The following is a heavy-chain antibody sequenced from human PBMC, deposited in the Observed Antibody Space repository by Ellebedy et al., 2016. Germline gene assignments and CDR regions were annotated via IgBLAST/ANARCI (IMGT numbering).Heavy chain of an antibody. J-gene: IGHJ6*02. V-gene: IGHV1-3*01. CDR1: GYTFTSYA. CDR3: ARDQYCSSTSCYTYYYYGMDV. CDR2: INAGNGNT. Sequence: ASLKVSCXASGYTFTSYAMHWVRQAPGQRREWMGWINAGNGNTKYSQKFQGRVTITRDTSASTAYMELSSLRSEDTAVYYCARDQYCSSTSCYTYYYYGMDVWGQGTTVTVSS. D-gene: IGHD2-2*01.